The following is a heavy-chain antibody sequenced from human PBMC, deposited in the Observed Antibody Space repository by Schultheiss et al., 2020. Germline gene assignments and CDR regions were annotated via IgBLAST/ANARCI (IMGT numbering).Heavy chain of an antibody. V-gene: IGHV4-34*01. D-gene: IGHD2-21*02. CDR2: IYYSGST. J-gene: IGHJ4*02. CDR1: GGSFSGYY. Sequence: SETLSLTCAVYGGSFSGYYWSWIRQPPGKGLEWIGYIYYSGSTYYNPSLKSRVTISVDTSKNQFSLKLSSVTAADTAVYYCARAVVVVTGPHFDYWGQGNLGTVSS. CDR3: ARAVVVVTGPHFDY.